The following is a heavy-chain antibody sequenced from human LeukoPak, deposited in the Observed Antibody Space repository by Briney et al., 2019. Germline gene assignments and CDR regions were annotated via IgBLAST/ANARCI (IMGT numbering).Heavy chain of an antibody. Sequence: SPTLSLTYTFSGDSVPNNSAVWNWLRQSPARGLEWLGSTYYRSKWYNDYAVSVKSLISINPDTSKNQFSLQLTSVTREDTAVYYCARGILLITEWLDYYYMDVWGKGTTVTISS. J-gene: IGHJ6*03. CDR1: GDSVPNNSAV. V-gene: IGHV6-1*01. CDR3: ARGILLITEWLDYYYMDV. CDR2: TYYRSKWYN. D-gene: IGHD6-19*01.